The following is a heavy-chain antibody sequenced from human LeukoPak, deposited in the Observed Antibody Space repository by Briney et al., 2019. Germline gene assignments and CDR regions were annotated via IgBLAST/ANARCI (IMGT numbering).Heavy chain of an antibody. CDR2: TYYRSKWYN. CDR3: ARGGRMIGPNWFDP. D-gene: IGHD3-22*01. J-gene: IGHJ5*02. V-gene: IGHV6-1*01. CDR1: GDSVSSNSAA. Sequence: SQTLSPTCSISGDSVSSNSAAWNWIRQSPSRGLEWLGRTYYRSKWYNDYAVSVKSRITINPDTSKNQFSLQLNSVTPEDTAVYYCARGGRMIGPNWFDPWGQGTLVTVSS.